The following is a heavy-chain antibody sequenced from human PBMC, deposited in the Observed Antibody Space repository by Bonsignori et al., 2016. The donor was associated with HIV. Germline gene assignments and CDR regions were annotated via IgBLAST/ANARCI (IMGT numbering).Heavy chain of an antibody. CDR3: VKSSGDFGSALSD. CDR2: IWYDGSNK. CDR1: GFTFRNYG. V-gene: IGHV3-30*02. Sequence: GGSLRLSCAASGFTFRNYGMHWVRQAPGKGLEWVTFIWYDGSNKYYGDSVKGRFTISRDNSKNTVYLQMNSLRVDDTAVYYCVKSSGDFGSALSDWAQGTLVTVSS. D-gene: IGHD3-10*01. J-gene: IGHJ4*02.